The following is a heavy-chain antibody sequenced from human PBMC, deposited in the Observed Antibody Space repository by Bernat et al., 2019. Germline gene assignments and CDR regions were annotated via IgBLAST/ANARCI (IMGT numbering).Heavy chain of an antibody. CDR2: IYYSGIT. CDR1: GGSISSGDYY. D-gene: IGHD2-15*01. CDR3: ARFQCSGGSCYSGVDY. Sequence: QVQLQESGPGLVKPSQTLSLTCTVSGGSISSGDYYWSWIRQPPGKGLEWFGYIYYSGITYYNPSLKSRVTISVDTSKNQFSLRLTSVTAADTAVYYCARFQCSGGSCYSGVDYWGQGTPVTVSS. V-gene: IGHV4-30-4*01. J-gene: IGHJ4*02.